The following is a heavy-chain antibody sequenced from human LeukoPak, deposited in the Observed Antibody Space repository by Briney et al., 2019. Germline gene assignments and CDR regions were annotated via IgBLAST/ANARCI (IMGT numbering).Heavy chain of an antibody. J-gene: IGHJ4*02. Sequence: PGGSLRLSCAASGFTFSGYWMTWVRQAPGKGLEWVATIKPDGSDQYYVDSLRGRFTISRDNTKNSLYLQMNSLRAEDAAVYFCARGGNRMKEFWGRGTLVTVSS. CDR1: GFTFSGYW. CDR3: ARGGNRMKEF. V-gene: IGHV3-7*01. CDR2: IKPDGSDQ. D-gene: IGHD1-14*01.